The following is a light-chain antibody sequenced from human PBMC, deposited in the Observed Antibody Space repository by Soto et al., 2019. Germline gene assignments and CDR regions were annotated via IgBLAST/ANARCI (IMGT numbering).Light chain of an antibody. CDR1: QSVSSGY. CDR2: LAS. J-gene: IGKJ1*01. Sequence: EIVLTQSPGTLSLSPGXRATLSCRASQSVSSGYLAWYQRRPGQAPRLLIYLASTRATGIPDRFSGSGSGTDFTLTISRLEPEDFAVYYCQQYGSSVRTFGQGTKVDIK. V-gene: IGKV3-20*01. CDR3: QQYGSSVRT.